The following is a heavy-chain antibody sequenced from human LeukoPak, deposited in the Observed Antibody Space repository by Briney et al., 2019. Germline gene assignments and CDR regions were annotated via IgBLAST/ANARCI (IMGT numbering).Heavy chain of an antibody. Sequence: GGSLRLSCTTSKFNFNSYGMTWVRQAPGKGLEWVSSISGSGGSTQYAASVQGRFTISRDNSRNTLYLQMNSLRAEDTAVYYCARSRGIAAAGKDYFDCWGQGTLVTVSS. V-gene: IGHV3-23*01. CDR3: ARSRGIAAAGKDYFDC. CDR2: ISGSGGST. CDR1: KFNFNSYG. D-gene: IGHD6-13*01. J-gene: IGHJ4*02.